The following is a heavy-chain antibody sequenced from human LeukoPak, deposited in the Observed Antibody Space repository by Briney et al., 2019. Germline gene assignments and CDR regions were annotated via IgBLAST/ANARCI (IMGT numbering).Heavy chain of an antibody. CDR2: LSGNGGST. Sequence: GGCLRLSCAASGFSFSSYAMSWVRQAPGKGLEWVSTLSGNGGSTYYADSVKGRFTISRDNSKNTLYLQTSSLRVDDTAVYYCAKDQSQTHEDSSGFLHWGQGTLVTVSS. J-gene: IGHJ4*02. V-gene: IGHV3-23*01. CDR1: GFSFSSYA. CDR3: AKDQSQTHEDSSGFLH. D-gene: IGHD3-22*01.